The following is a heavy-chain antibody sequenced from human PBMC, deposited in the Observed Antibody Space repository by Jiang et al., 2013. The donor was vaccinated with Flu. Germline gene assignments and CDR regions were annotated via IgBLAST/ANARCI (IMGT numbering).Heavy chain of an antibody. V-gene: IGHV4-39*07. D-gene: IGHD3-22*01. CDR1: GGSVTSPTDY. CDR2: LYYIGTT. CDR3: ARNSSSSPWFDP. Sequence: GPGLVKPSETLSLTCTVSGGSVTSPTDYWGWIRQPPGKALEWIATLYYIGTTYYNPSLKSRVTMSLDMSRNQFSLKLRSVTAADTAIYYCARNSSSSPWFDPWGQGTKVVVSS. J-gene: IGHJ5*02.